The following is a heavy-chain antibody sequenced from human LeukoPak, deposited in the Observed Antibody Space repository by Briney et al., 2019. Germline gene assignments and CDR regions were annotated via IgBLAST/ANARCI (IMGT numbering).Heavy chain of an antibody. J-gene: IGHJ4*02. CDR2: IDTDDSYM. CDR3: ATEYSAGWIFDL. Sequence: PGGSLRLSCAASGFTFSSYTMNWVREAPGKGLEWVSSIDTDDSYMYYADSVKGRFTLSRDNAESSVNLQMSSLRAEDTAAYYCATEYSAGWIFDLWGQGTLVTV. V-gene: IGHV3-21*01. D-gene: IGHD5-12*01. CDR1: GFTFSSYT.